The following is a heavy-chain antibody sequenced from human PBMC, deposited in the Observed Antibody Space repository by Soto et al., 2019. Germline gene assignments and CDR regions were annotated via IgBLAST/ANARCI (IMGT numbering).Heavy chain of an antibody. CDR1: GVSISFYY. CDR2: IDSSGST. D-gene: IGHD6-13*01. J-gene: IGHJ4*02. CDR3: AREGYSSRWNPIDY. Sequence: NPSETLSLTCTVSGVSISFYYWSWIRQPPGKGLEWIAYIDSSGSTKYNPSLKSRVTISLDTSRNQLSLKLNSVTAADTAVYYCAREGYSSRWNPIDYWGQGTQVTVSS. V-gene: IGHV4-59*01.